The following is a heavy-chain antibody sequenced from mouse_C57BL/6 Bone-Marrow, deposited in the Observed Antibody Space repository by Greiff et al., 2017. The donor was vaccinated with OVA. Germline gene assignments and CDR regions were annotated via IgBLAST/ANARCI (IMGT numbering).Heavy chain of an antibody. CDR3: ARRIYYDYDGDYYAMDY. CDR2: ISSGSSTI. J-gene: IGHJ4*01. V-gene: IGHV5-17*01. CDR1: GFTFSDYG. D-gene: IGHD2-4*01. Sequence: EVMLVESGGGLVKPGGSLKLSCAASGFTFSDYGMHWVRQAPEKGLEWVAYISSGSSTIYYADTVKGRFTISRDNAKNTLFLQMTSLRSEDTAMYYCARRIYYDYDGDYYAMDYWGQGTSVTVSS.